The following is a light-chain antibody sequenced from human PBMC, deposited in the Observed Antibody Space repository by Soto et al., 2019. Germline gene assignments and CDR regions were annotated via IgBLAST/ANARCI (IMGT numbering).Light chain of an antibody. CDR3: SSYTSSSIVV. Sequence: QSALTQPASVSGSPGQSITISCTGTSRDVGGYNYVSWYQQHPGKAPKLMIYDVSNRPSGVSNRFSGSKSGNTASLTISGLQAEDEADYYCSSYTSSSIVVFGGGTKVTV. V-gene: IGLV2-14*01. CDR1: SRDVGGYNY. J-gene: IGLJ2*01. CDR2: DVS.